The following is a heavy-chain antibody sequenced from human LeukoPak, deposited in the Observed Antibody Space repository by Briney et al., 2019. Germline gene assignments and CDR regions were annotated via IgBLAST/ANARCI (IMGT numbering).Heavy chain of an antibody. V-gene: IGHV3-23*01. CDR3: AKRVQGNTGPFHC. CDR1: GFTFSGYA. J-gene: IGHJ4*02. Sequence: PGGSLRLSCAASGFTFSGYAMSWVRQAPGKGLKWVSGISGRGDNTYYADSVKGRFTISRDNSKNTLRLQMNSLRDEDTAVYYCAKRVQGNTGPFHCWGQGTLASVSS. D-gene: IGHD4-23*01. CDR2: ISGRGDNT.